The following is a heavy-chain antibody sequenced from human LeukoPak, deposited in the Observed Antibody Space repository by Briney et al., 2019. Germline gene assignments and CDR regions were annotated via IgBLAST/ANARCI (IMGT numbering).Heavy chain of an antibody. J-gene: IGHJ4*02. CDR1: GFTFINSA. CDR3: AKWGDYDVLTGYYVSDY. CDR2: ITGSGSGI. V-gene: IGHV3-23*01. D-gene: IGHD3-9*01. Sequence: GGSLRLSCAASGFTFINSAMSWVRQAPGKGLGWVSAITGSGSGIYYADSMKSRFTISRDNSKNTLYLQINSLRAEDTAVYYCAKWGDYDVLTGYYVSDYWGQGTLVTVSS.